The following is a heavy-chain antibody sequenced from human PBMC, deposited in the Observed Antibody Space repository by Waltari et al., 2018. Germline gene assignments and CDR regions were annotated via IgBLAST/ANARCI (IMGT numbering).Heavy chain of an antibody. J-gene: IGHJ6*02. CDR2: INHSGST. V-gene: IGHV4-34*01. Sequence: QVQLQQWGAGLLKPSETLSLTCAVYGGSFRGYYWSWIRQPPGKGLEWIGEINHSGSTNYNPSLKSRVTISVDTSKNQFSLKLSSVTAADTAVYYCARVIRYYGSGTNYYYGMDVWGQGTTVTVSS. D-gene: IGHD3-10*01. CDR1: GGSFRGYY. CDR3: ARVIRYYGSGTNYYYGMDV.